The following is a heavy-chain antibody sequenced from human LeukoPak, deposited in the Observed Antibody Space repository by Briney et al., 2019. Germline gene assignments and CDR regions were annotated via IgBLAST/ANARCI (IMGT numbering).Heavy chain of an antibody. CDR1: GFTFSSYE. CDR2: ISSSGSTI. Sequence: GGSLRLSCAASGFTFSSYEMNWVRQAPGKGLEWVSYISSSGSTIYYADSVKGRFTISRDNAKNSLYLQMNSLRAEDTAVYYCASGLVVGAFDIWGQGTMVTVSS. CDR3: ASGLVVGAFDI. J-gene: IGHJ3*02. V-gene: IGHV3-48*03. D-gene: IGHD2-15*01.